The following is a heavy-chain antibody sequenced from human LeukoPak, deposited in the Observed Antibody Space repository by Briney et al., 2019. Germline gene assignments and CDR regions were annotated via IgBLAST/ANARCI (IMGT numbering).Heavy chain of an antibody. Sequence: GASVKVSCKVSGYTLTELSMHWVRQAPGKGLEWMVGFDPEDGETIYAQKFQGRVTMTEDTSTDTAYMELSSLRSEDTAVHYCATDRLMYYYDSSGYYQPWGQGTLVTVSS. CDR2: FDPEDGET. D-gene: IGHD3-22*01. J-gene: IGHJ5*02. CDR1: GYTLTELS. CDR3: ATDRLMYYYDSSGYYQP. V-gene: IGHV1-24*01.